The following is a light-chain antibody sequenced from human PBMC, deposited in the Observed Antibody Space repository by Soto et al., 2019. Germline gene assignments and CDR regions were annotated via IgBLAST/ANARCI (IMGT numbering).Light chain of an antibody. CDR2: GTS. V-gene: IGKV3-20*01. CDR3: QQYGNSPIT. CDR1: ERIYSAY. Sequence: EVVLTQSPGTLSLSRGERATLSCRASERIYSAYLGWYQQKPGQAPRLLIYGTSSRATGIPDRVSGSGSGTDFTLTISRLEPEDFAVYYCQQYGNSPITFGQGHDWRL. J-gene: IGKJ5*01.